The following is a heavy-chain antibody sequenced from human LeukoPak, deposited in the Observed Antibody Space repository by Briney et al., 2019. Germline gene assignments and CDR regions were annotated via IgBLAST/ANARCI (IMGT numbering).Heavy chain of an antibody. CDR1: GYSISSGYY. CDR2: IYHSGST. D-gene: IGHD3-9*01. J-gene: IGHJ4*02. V-gene: IGHV4-38-2*02. Sequence: TSETLSLTCTVSGYSISSGYYWGWIRQPPGKGLEWIGSIYHSGSTYYNPSLKSRVTISIDTSKNQFSLKLSSVTAADTAVYYCAGWTSYDILTGYDYFDYWGQGTLVTVSS. CDR3: AGWTSYDILTGYDYFDY.